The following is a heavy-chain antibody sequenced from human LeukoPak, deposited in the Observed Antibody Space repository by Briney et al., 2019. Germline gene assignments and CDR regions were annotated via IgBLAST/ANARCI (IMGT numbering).Heavy chain of an antibody. CDR2: IKQDGSEK. CDR3: VRDGMGVIKAFDI. V-gene: IGHV3-7*05. CDR1: GFSFSSFW. J-gene: IGHJ3*02. D-gene: IGHD3-10*01. Sequence: GGSLRLSCVASGFSFSSFWMSWVRQAPGKGLEWVANIKQDGSEKYYVDSVKGRFTISRDNAKNSLYLQMSSLRAEDTAVYYCVRDGMGVIKAFDIWGQGTMATVSS.